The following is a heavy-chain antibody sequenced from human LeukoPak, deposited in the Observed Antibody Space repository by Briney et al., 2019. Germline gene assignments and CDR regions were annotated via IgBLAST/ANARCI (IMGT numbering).Heavy chain of an antibody. CDR1: GGSISGYY. J-gene: IGHJ4*02. CDR2: IYSSGST. Sequence: ASETLSLTCTVSGGSISGYYWSWIRQPPGMGLEWIGYIYSSGSTNYNPSLKSRVTISVDTSKNQFSLKLNSVTAADTAVYYCARERDTAMEFDYWGQGTLVTVSS. D-gene: IGHD5-18*01. CDR3: ARERDTAMEFDY. V-gene: IGHV4-59*01.